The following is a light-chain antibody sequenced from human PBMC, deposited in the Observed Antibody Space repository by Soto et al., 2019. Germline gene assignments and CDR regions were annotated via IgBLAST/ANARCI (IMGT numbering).Light chain of an antibody. CDR3: QPYNDYSWT. J-gene: IGKJ1*01. CDR2: KTS. CDR1: QSISIW. V-gene: IGKV1-5*03. Sequence: DIHMTQSPSTLSASVGDRVTITCRASQSISIWLAWYQQKPGNAPNLLIYKTSSLESGIPSSFSCSEPGTAFTLTISSLQPDAFATYYCQPYNDYSWTFGQGTEVEIK.